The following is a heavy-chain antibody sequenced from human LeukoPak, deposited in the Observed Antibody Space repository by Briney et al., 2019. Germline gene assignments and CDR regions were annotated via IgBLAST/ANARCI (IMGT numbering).Heavy chain of an antibody. CDR3: ARRAKGSWINDAFDI. J-gene: IGHJ3*02. CDR1: GYTFTSYY. CDR2: INPSGGNT. V-gene: IGHV1-46*01. Sequence: GASVKVSCKASGYTFTSYYMHWVRQAPGQGLEWMGIINPSGGNTNYAQKFQGRVTVTRDTSTSTLYMELSSLRSEDTAVYYCARRAKGSWINDAFDIWGQGTMVTVSS. D-gene: IGHD2-2*03.